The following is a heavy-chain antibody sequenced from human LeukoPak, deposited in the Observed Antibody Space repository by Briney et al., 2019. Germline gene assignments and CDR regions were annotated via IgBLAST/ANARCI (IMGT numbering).Heavy chain of an antibody. J-gene: IGHJ4*02. Sequence: GGSLRLSCAASGFTFSSYSMSWVRQAPGKGLEWVSSISSSSSYIYYADSVKGRFTISRDNSKNTLYLQMNSLRAEDTAVYYCAKDVGRGYFDYWGQGTLVTVSS. CDR2: ISSSSSYI. D-gene: IGHD2-15*01. V-gene: IGHV3-21*04. CDR3: AKDVGRGYFDY. CDR1: GFTFSSYS.